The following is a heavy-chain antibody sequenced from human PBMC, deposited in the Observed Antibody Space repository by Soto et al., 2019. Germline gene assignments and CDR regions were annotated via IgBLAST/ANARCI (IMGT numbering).Heavy chain of an antibody. V-gene: IGHV1-24*01. CDR1: GYTLTGLS. Sequence: QVQLVQSGAEVKKPGASVKVSCKVSGYTLTGLSMHWVRQAPGKGLEWMGGFDPEDGKRIYAQKLQGRVTMTEDTSTDTGYMELSSLRSEDTAVYYCATVETLGYCTHSLCVSWDYWGQGTLVTVSS. J-gene: IGHJ4*02. D-gene: IGHD2-8*01. CDR2: FDPEDGKR. CDR3: ATVETLGYCTHSLCVSWDY.